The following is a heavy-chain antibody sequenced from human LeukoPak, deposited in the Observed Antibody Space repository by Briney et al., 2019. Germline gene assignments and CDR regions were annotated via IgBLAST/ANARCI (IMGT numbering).Heavy chain of an antibody. CDR3: ARGTRGFDY. CDR1: GFTFSSYA. V-gene: IGHV3-64*01. J-gene: IGHJ4*02. CDR2: ISSNGGST. D-gene: IGHD3-10*01. Sequence: GGPLRLSCAASGFTFSSYAMHWVRQAPGKGLEYVSAISSNGGSTYYANSVKGRFTISRDNSKNTLYLQMGSLRAEDMAVHYCARGTRGFDYWGQGTLVTVSS.